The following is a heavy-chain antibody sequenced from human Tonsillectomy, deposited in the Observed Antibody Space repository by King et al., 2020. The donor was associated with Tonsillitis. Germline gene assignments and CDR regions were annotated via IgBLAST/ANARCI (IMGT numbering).Heavy chain of an antibody. CDR2: ISGSGSDT. CDR3: AKNKWMTTINPRPDA. CDR1: GFTFHTFA. Sequence: VQLVESGGGLLQPGGSLRLSCTASGFTFHTFAMTWVRQAPGKGLEWVSTISGSGSDTYYAHSVKGRFTISRDNSNKILYLQMNGLSAEDTALYYCAKNKWMTTINPRPDAWGQGTLVTVAS. J-gene: IGHJ5*02. V-gene: IGHV3-23*04. D-gene: IGHD4-17*01.